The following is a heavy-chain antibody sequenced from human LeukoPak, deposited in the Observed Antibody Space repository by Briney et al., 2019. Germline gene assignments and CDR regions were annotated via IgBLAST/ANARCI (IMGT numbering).Heavy chain of an antibody. V-gene: IGHV3-23*01. J-gene: IGHJ4*02. CDR3: ARDWGMTTVYSFDY. Sequence: GGSLRLSCAASGFTFSSYAMRWVRQAPGKGLEWVSSISGSGSGGSTYYADSVKGRFTISRDNSKNTLYLQMNSLRAEDTAVYYCARDWGMTTVYSFDYWGQGTLVTVSS. D-gene: IGHD4-11*01. CDR1: GFTFSSYA. CDR2: ISGSGSGGST.